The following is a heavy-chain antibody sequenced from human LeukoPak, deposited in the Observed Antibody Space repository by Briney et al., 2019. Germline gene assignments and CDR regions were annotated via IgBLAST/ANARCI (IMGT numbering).Heavy chain of an antibody. CDR2: ISSSSSYI. CDR3: ASLGATTLFGSY. CDR1: GFTFSSYS. Sequence: GGSLRLSCAASGFTFSSYSMNWVRQAPGKGLEWVSSISSSSSYIYYADSVKSRFTISRDNAKNSLYLQMNSLRAEDTAVYYCASLGATTLFGSYWGQGTLVTVSS. J-gene: IGHJ4*02. V-gene: IGHV3-21*01. D-gene: IGHD1-26*01.